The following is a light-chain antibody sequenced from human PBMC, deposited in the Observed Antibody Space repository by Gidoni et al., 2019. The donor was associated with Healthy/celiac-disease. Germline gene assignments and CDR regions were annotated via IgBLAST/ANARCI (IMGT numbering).Light chain of an antibody. CDR3: QQSYSTPFT. J-gene: IGKJ3*01. V-gene: IGKV1-39*01. CDR2: AAS. Sequence: DIQMTQSPSSLSESVGDRVTITCRASQSISSYLNWYQQKPGKAPKLLIYAASSLQSGVPSRFSGSGSGTDFTLTISSLQPEDFATYYCQQSYSTPFTFGPGTKVISN. CDR1: QSISSY.